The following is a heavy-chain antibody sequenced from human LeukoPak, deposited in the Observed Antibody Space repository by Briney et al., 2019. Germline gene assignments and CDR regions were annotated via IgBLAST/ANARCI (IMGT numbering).Heavy chain of an antibody. CDR2: IYYSGST. CDR3: ASSYPSSSWSRVSYYFDY. CDR1: GGSISSGGYY. J-gene: IGHJ4*02. Sequence: PSETLSLTCTVSGGSISSGGYYWSWIRQHPGKGLEWIGYIYYSGSTYYNPSLKSRVTISVDTSKNQFSLKLSSVTTADTAVYYCASSYPSSSWSRVSYYFDYWGQGTLVTVSS. V-gene: IGHV4-31*03. D-gene: IGHD6-13*01.